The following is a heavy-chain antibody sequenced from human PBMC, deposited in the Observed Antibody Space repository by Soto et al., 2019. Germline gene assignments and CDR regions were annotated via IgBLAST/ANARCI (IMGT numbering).Heavy chain of an antibody. CDR2: INWNGGST. J-gene: IGHJ4*02. CDR1: GFTFDDYG. D-gene: IGHD4-17*01. V-gene: IGHV3-20*01. CDR3: ARDMDGDVTGDY. Sequence: PGGSLRLSCAASGFTFDDYGMSWVRQAPGKGLEWVSGINWNGGSTGYADSVKGRFTISRDNAKNSLYLQMNSLRAEDTALYHCARDMDGDVTGDYWGQGTLVTVSS.